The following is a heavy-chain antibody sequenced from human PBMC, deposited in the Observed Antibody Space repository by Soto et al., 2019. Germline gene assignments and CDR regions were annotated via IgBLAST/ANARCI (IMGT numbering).Heavy chain of an antibody. CDR1: GFTFSGYW. Sequence: EVQLVESGGGLVQPGGSLRLACAASGFTFSGYWMHWVRQAPGKGLVWVSRITSDGSDSTYADSVKGRFTVSRDNAKNTLYLQVDSLRAEDTAVYYCARTREGGYFDSWGQGALVTVSS. CDR2: ITSDGSDS. J-gene: IGHJ4*02. CDR3: ARTREGGYFDS. V-gene: IGHV3-74*03.